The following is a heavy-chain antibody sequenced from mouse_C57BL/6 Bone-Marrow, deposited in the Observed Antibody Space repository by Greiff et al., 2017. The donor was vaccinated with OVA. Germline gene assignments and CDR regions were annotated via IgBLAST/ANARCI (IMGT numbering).Heavy chain of an antibody. CDR2: ISNGGGST. D-gene: IGHD2-3*01. V-gene: IGHV5-12*01. CDR3: AREGWLDY. J-gene: IGHJ2*01. CDR1: GFTFSDYY. Sequence: EVQLVESGGGLVQPGGSLKLSCAASGFTFSDYYMYWVRQTPEKRLEWVAYISNGGGSTYYPDTVKGRFTISRDNAKTTLYLQMSRLKSEDTAMYYCAREGWLDYWGQGTTLTVSS.